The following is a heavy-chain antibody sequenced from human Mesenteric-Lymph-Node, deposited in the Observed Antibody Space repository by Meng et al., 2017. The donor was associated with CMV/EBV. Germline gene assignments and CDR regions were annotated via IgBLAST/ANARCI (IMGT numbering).Heavy chain of an antibody. CDR3: ARGSNDYGPNYFDY. CDR2: INHSGST. V-gene: IGHV4-34*01. CDR1: GGSVSGYY. D-gene: IGHD4-17*01. J-gene: IGHJ4*02. Sequence: AVYGGSVSGYYWSWIRQPPGKGLEWIGEINHSGSTNYNPSLKSRVTISVDTSKNQFSLKLSSVTAADTAVYYCARGSNDYGPNYFDYWGQGTLVTVSS.